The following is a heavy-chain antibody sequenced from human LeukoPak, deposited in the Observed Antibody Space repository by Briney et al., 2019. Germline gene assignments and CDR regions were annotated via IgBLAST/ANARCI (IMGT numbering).Heavy chain of an antibody. CDR2: INSDGRST. V-gene: IGHV3-74*01. D-gene: IGHD2-2*01. CDR1: GFTFSSYW. CDR3: ARDRTNCSSTSCYLYYFDY. J-gene: IGHJ4*02. Sequence: GGSLRLSCAASGFTFSSYWMHWVRQAPGKGLVWVSRINSDGRSTSYADSVKGRFNISRDNAKNTLYLQMNSLRAEDTAVYYCARDRTNCSSTSCYLYYFDYWGQGTLVTVSS.